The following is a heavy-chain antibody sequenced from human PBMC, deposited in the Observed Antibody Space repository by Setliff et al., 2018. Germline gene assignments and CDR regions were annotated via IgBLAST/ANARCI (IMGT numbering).Heavy chain of an antibody. CDR1: GGSISSSNW. Sequence: PSETLSLTCAVSGGSISSSNWWSWVRQPPGEGLEGIGSISHSGSAYYNPSLKSRVTISVDTSKNQFSLKLSSVTAADTAVYYCARTRGSSGWLNWFDPWGRGTLVTVSS. V-gene: IGHV4-4*02. CDR3: ARTRGSSGWLNWFDP. D-gene: IGHD6-19*01. CDR2: ISHSGSA. J-gene: IGHJ5*02.